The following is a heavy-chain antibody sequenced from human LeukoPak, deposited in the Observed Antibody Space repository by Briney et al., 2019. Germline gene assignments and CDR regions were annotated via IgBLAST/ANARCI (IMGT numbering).Heavy chain of an antibody. V-gene: IGHV1-2*02. CDR3: ARNLWFGESSDAFDM. Sequence: GASVKVSCKASGGTFSSYAISWVRQAPGQGLEWMGWTNPNSGGTNYAQKFQGRVTMTRDTSISTAYMDMSSLRSDDTAVYYCARNLWFGESSDAFDMWGQGTMVTVSS. D-gene: IGHD3-10*01. J-gene: IGHJ3*02. CDR2: TNPNSGGT. CDR1: GGTFSSYA.